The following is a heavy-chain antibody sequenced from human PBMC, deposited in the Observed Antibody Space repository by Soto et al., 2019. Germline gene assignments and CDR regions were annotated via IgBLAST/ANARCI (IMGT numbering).Heavy chain of an antibody. D-gene: IGHD3-3*01. CDR3: ARDRDHDFWSGGTGYYYYMDV. V-gene: IGHV1-3*01. J-gene: IGHJ6*03. Sequence: ASVKVSCKASGYTFTSYAMHWVRQAPGQRLEWMGWINAGNGNTKYSQKFQGRVTINRDKSSSTAYMELSSLRSEETAVYYCARDRDHDFWSGGTGYYYYMDVWGKGTTVTVSS. CDR2: INAGNGNT. CDR1: GYTFTSYA.